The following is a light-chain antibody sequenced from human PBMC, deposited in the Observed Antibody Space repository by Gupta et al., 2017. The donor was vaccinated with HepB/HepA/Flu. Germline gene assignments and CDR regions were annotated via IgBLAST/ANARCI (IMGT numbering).Light chain of an antibody. CDR3: HLTYTAPYT. CDR2: SAS. CDR1: QNINNY. J-gene: IGKJ2*01. V-gene: IGKV1-39*01. Sequence: DIQMTQSPSSLSASVGERVTITCRASQNINNYVNWYQQLPGKAPKLLIHSASSLQSGVTPRFSGGGFGTDFSLTIIKLLPADFATYYCHLTYTAPYTFGQGTVL.